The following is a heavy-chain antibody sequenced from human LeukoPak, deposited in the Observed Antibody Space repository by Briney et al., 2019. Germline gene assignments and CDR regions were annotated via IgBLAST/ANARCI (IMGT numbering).Heavy chain of an antibody. CDR2: MWLDGTNK. V-gene: IGHV3-33*01. D-gene: IGHD1/OR15-1a*01. J-gene: IGHJ4*02. CDR3: TRGRGTPVSGALDY. CDR1: GFTFSSYG. Sequence: PGRSLRLSCATSGFTFSSYGMHWVRQAPGKGLEWVAVMWLDGTNKYYADSVKGRFTISRDNSKNTLYLQMNSLRAADTAVYYCTRGRGTPVSGALDYWGQGALVTVSS.